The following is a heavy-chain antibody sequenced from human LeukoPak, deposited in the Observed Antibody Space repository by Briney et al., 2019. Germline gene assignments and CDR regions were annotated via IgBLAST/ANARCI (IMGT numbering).Heavy chain of an antibody. J-gene: IGHJ4*02. CDR2: INGSGGST. CDR1: GFTFSSYA. Sequence: GGSLRLSCAASGFTFSSYAMSWVRQAPGKGLEWVSAINGSGGSTYYADSVKGRFTISRDNSKNTLYLQMNSLRAEDTAVYYCAKGGRASGSYYYFDYWGQGTLVTVSS. CDR3: AKGGRASGSYYYFDY. D-gene: IGHD1-26*01. V-gene: IGHV3-23*01.